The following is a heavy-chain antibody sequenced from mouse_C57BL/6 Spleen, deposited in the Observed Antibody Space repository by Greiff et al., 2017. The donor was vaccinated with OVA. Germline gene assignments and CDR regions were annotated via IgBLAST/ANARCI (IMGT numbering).Heavy chain of an antibody. Sequence: VQLQQSGAELVRPGASVKLSCTASGYTFTDDYMHWVKQRPDKGLEWIGWIDPGNGDTEYASKFQGKATITADTSSNTSYLQVSSLTSEGTAVYYCTTSYDYRRKRAYWGQGTTLTVSS. CDR1: GYTFTDDY. J-gene: IGHJ2*01. CDR2: IDPGNGDT. V-gene: IGHV14-4*01. D-gene: IGHD2-4*01. CDR3: TTSYDYRRKRAY.